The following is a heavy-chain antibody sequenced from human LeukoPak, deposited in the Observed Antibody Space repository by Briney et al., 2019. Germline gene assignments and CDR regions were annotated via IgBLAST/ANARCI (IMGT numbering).Heavy chain of an antibody. Sequence: GASVKVSCKGSGGTFSSYAISWVRQAPGQGLEWMGRIIPIFGTASYAQKFQGRVTITTDESTSTAYMELSSLRSEDTAVYYCARGHSGYDNYYWFDPWGQGTLVTVSS. V-gene: IGHV1-69*05. CDR3: ARGHSGYDNYYWFDP. CDR1: GGTFSSYA. D-gene: IGHD5-12*01. CDR2: IIPIFGTA. J-gene: IGHJ5*02.